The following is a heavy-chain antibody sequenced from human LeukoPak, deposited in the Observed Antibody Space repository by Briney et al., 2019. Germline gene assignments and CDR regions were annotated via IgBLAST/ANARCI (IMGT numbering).Heavy chain of an antibody. V-gene: IGHV3-7*01. D-gene: IGHD2-2*01. CDR3: ARGGYCSSSSCYLDY. CDR1: GFTFSSYW. CDR2: IKQDGSEK. J-gene: IGHJ4*02. Sequence: GGSLRLSCAASGFTFSSYWMSWVRQAPGKGLEWVANIKQDGSEKYYVDSVKGRFTISRDNAKNSLFLQMNSLRAEDTAVYYCARGGYCSSSSCYLDYWGQGTLVTVSS.